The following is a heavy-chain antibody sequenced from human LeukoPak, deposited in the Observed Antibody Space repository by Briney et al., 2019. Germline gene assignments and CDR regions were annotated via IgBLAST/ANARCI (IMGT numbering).Heavy chain of an antibody. Sequence: PGGSLRLSCAASGFTFSNYDMHGVRQAPGKGLHWVAAISYDGTNKQYADSVKGRFTISRDDSKNTLYLQMNSLRAEDTAVYYCVKDRAGTYFDYWGQGTLVTVSS. CDR3: VKDRAGTYFDY. D-gene: IGHD3-10*01. J-gene: IGHJ4*02. V-gene: IGHV3-30*18. CDR1: GFTFSNYD. CDR2: ISYDGTNK.